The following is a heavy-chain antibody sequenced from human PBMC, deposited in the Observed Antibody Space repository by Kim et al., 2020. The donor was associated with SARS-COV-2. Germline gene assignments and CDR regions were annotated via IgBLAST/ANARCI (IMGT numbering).Heavy chain of an antibody. J-gene: IGHJ4*02. D-gene: IGHD5-18*01. V-gene: IGHV3-23*01. CDR3: AKEVGYSYGFGY. Sequence: YADSVKGRFTISRDNTKNTLYLKMNSLRAEETAVYYCAKEVGYSYGFGYWGQGTLVTVSS.